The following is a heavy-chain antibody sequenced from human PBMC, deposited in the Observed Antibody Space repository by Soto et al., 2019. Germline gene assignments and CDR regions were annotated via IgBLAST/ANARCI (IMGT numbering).Heavy chain of an antibody. Sequence: PGESLKISCRVSGDSSTTYWIAWVRQMPGKGLEWMGIIYPGDFDTRYSPSFQGQVTISVDKSINTAYLQWNSLKASDSAIFYCERKHSRGYFNGFDPWGQGTLVTV. CDR1: GDSSTTYW. CDR2: IYPGDFDT. J-gene: IGHJ5*02. V-gene: IGHV5-51*01. D-gene: IGHD3-22*01. CDR3: ERKHSRGYFNGFDP.